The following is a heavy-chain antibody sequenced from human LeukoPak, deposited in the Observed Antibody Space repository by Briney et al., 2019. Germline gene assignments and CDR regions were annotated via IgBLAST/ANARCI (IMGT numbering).Heavy chain of an antibody. CDR3: ARGYGSGTYPLHWFDR. Sequence: SETLSLTCTLSGAAINSGDHYWRWPRHSPGRALEWLGYMHYSGGTDYKPSLKSLITISEDTSQNQFSLKFRSVTAADTAVYYCARGYGSGTYPLHWFDRWGRGTLVTVSS. J-gene: IGHJ5*02. CDR2: MHYSGGT. V-gene: IGHV4-30-4*01. CDR1: GAAINSGDHY. D-gene: IGHD3-10*01.